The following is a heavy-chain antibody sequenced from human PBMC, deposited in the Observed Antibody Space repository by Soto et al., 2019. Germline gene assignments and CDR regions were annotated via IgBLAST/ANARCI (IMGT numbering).Heavy chain of an antibody. V-gene: IGHV3-7*05. Sequence: DVQLVESGGGLVLPGGSLRLSCAASGFTFKNYWMCWVRQAPGKGLEWVANIKQDGGARYYVDSVKGRFTIFRDNAKNSLYLQMNDLRVEDTAVYHCAREGGGYDLSWGQGTLVTVTS. CDR3: AREGGGYDLS. CDR1: GFTFKNYW. J-gene: IGHJ4*02. D-gene: IGHD5-12*01. CDR2: IKQDGGAR.